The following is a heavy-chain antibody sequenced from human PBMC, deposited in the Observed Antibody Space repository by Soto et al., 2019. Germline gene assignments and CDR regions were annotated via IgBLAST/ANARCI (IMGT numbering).Heavy chain of an antibody. CDR3: AKEHRPDGRYYLDY. V-gene: IGHV3-23*01. Sequence: EVQLLESGGGLAQAGGSLRLSCAASGFNFRIYAMNWVRQAPGKGLAWVSVMIGDGTSWDYADSVRGRFTISRDNSKNMLYLQINNLRAEETAVYYCAKEHRPDGRYYLDYWGQGTLVTVSA. J-gene: IGHJ4*02. D-gene: IGHD1-26*01. CDR2: MIGDGTSW. CDR1: GFNFRIYA.